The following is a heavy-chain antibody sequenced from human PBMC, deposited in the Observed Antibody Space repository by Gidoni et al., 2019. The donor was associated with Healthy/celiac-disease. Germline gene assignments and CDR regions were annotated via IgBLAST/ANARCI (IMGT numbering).Heavy chain of an antibody. J-gene: IGHJ4*02. CDR3: AKAIRGSSGWYDAPDY. CDR1: GFTFDDYA. CDR2: ISWNSGSI. Sequence: EVQLVESGGGLVQPGRSLRLSCAASGFTFDDYAMHWVRQAPGKGLEWVSGISWNSGSIGYADSVKGRFTISRDNAKNSLYLQMNSLRAEDTALYYCAKAIRGSSGWYDAPDYWGQGTLVTVSS. D-gene: IGHD6-19*01. V-gene: IGHV3-9*01.